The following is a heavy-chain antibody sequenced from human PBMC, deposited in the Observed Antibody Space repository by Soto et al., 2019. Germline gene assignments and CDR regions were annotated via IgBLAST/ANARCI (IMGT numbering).Heavy chain of an antibody. CDR2: INPKGGAT. CDR3: ARDDGFCCGGSCTGWFDP. CDR1: GYTFSNYF. Sequence: ASVKVSCKASGYTFSNYFINWVRQAPGQGLEGVGVINPKGGATNYAQKFQGRVNMTSDTSTKTIYMKLRSLTSEDTAVYYCARDDGFCCGGSCTGWFDPWGQGTLVTVSS. D-gene: IGHD2-15*01. V-gene: IGHV1-46*01. J-gene: IGHJ5*02.